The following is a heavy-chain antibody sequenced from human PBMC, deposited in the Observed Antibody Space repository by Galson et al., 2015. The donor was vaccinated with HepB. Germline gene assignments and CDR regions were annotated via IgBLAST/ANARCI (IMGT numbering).Heavy chain of an antibody. Sequence: SLRLSCAASGLTFSNYAMSWVRQAPGKGLEWVSTITGRGDTTFYPDSVKGRFTISRDNSKNTLHLQMNSLRAEDTAVYYCAKFWATYRTDAFDLWGHGTMVTVSS. CDR2: ITGRGDTT. CDR1: GLTFSNYA. V-gene: IGHV3-23*01. J-gene: IGHJ3*01. CDR3: AKFWATYRTDAFDL. D-gene: IGHD3-16*02.